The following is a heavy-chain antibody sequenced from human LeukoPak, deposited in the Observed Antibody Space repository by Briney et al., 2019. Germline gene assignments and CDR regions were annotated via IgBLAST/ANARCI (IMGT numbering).Heavy chain of an antibody. CDR2: IWYDGSNK. CDR3: AKIAFLQGMEAFDI. V-gene: IGHV3-33*06. CDR1: GFTFSSYG. D-gene: IGHD2-8*01. J-gene: IGHJ3*02. Sequence: PGGSLRLSCAASGFTFSSYGMHWVRQAPGKGLEWVAVIWYDGSNKYYADSVKGRFTISRDNSKNTLYLQMNSLRAEDTAVYYCAKIAFLQGMEAFDIWGQGTMVTVSS.